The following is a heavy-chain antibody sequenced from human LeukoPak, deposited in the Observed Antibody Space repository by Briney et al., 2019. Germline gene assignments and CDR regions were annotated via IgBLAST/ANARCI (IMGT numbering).Heavy chain of an antibody. D-gene: IGHD2-15*01. CDR2: ISSSSSYI. V-gene: IGHV3-21*01. J-gene: IGHJ4*02. CDR3: ARAPYCSGGSCYSIDY. CDR1: GFTFSSYS. Sequence: PGGSLRLSCAASGFTFSSYSMNWVRQAPGKGLEWVSSISSSSSYIYYADSVKGRFTISGDNAKNSLYLQMNSLRAEDTAVYYCARAPYCSGGSCYSIDYWGQGTLVTVSS.